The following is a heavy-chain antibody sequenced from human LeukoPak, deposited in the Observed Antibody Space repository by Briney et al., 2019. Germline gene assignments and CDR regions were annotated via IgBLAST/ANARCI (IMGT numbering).Heavy chain of an antibody. D-gene: IGHD3-10*01. Sequence: ASVKVSCKASGYTFTSYYIHWVRQAPGQGLESMGIINPIDGSTIYAHKFQGRVTMTRDMFTSTVYMELSSLRSEDTAVYYCARGGYFYGSGSYYIDYYYYYMDVWGKGTTVTISS. J-gene: IGHJ6*03. CDR2: INPIDGST. CDR1: GYTFTSYY. CDR3: ARGGYFYGSGSYYIDYYYYYMDV. V-gene: IGHV1-46*01.